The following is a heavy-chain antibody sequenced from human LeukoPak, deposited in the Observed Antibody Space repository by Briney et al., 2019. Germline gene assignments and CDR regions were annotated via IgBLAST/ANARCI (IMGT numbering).Heavy chain of an antibody. V-gene: IGHV3-23*01. CDR1: GFSFSTYA. D-gene: IGHD3-16*02. Sequence: PGGSLRLSCAASGFSFSTYAMSWVRQAPGEGLEWVSGVNGNGGSTSCADSVKGRFTIFRDNSKNTVYLQMNSLRVEDTAVYYCAKSLYGGCDYWGQGTVVTVSS. J-gene: IGHJ4*02. CDR2: VNGNGGST. CDR3: AKSLYGGCDY.